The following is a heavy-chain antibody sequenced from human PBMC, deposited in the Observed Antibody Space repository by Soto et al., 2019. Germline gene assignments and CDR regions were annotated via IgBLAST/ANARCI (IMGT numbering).Heavy chain of an antibody. V-gene: IGHV4-59*01. CDR1: GVSFSSDH. D-gene: IGHD2-2*01. J-gene: IGHJ6*02. Sequence: DTLSLTCNVSGVSFSSDHWGWIRQPPGKGLEWIGKINNSGITNYNPSLKSRATISVDTSKNQFSLKLTSVTAADTAVYYCARDRPWDCSSSNYCYYYGLDVWGQGTTVTVSS. CDR2: INNSGIT. CDR3: ARDRPWDCSSSNYCYYYGLDV.